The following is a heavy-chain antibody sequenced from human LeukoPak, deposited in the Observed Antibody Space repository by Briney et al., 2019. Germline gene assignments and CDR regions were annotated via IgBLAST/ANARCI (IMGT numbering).Heavy chain of an antibody. V-gene: IGHV3-30-3*01. CDR1: GFTFSSYA. J-gene: IGHJ3*02. Sequence: GGSLRLSCAASGFTFSSYAMHWVRQAPGKGLEWAAVISSDGNTKYYADSVKGRFTISRDNSNDTLYLQMNSLRADDTAIYYCARRRIVGSTDDAFDIWGQGTMVTLSS. D-gene: IGHD1-26*01. CDR3: ARRRIVGSTDDAFDI. CDR2: ISSDGNTK.